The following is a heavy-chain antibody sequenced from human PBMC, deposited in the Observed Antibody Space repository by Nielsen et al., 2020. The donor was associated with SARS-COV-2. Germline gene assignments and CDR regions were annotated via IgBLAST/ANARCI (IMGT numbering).Heavy chain of an antibody. CDR2: ISYDGSNK. CDR1: GFTFSSYG. CDR3: ARGGPRGITMVRGVTPDY. D-gene: IGHD3-10*01. V-gene: IGHV3-30*03. J-gene: IGHJ4*02. Sequence: GGSLRLSCAASGFTFSSYGMHWVRQAPGKGLEWVAVISYDGSNKYYADSVKGRFTISRDNSKNTLYLQMNSLRAEDTAVYYCARGGPRGITMVRGVTPDYWGQGTLVTVSS.